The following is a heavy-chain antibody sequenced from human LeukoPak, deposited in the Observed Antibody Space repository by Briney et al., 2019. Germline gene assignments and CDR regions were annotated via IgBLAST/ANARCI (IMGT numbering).Heavy chain of an antibody. CDR3: AREERLGRGIAASGGAFDI. Sequence: ASVKVSCKASGGTFSSYAISWVRQAPGQGLEWMGRIIPILGIANYAQKFQGRVTITADKSTSTAYMELSSLRSEDTAVYYCAREERLGRGIAASGGAFDIWGQGTMVTVSS. CDR1: GGTFSSYA. D-gene: IGHD6-13*01. J-gene: IGHJ3*02. CDR2: IIPILGIA. V-gene: IGHV1-69*04.